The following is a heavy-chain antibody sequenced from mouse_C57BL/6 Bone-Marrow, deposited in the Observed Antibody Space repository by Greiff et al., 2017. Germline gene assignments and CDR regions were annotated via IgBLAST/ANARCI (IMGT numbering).Heavy chain of an antibody. Sequence: QVQLQQSGAELVRPGASVTLSCKASGYTFTDYEMHWVKQTPVHGLEWIGAIDPETGGTAYNQKFKGKAILTADKSSSTAYMELRSLTSEDSAVYYCTRRRFITTVVAHFDYGGQGTTLTVSS. CDR3: TRRRFITTVVAHFDY. CDR2: IDPETGGT. D-gene: IGHD1-1*01. V-gene: IGHV1-15*01. J-gene: IGHJ2*01. CDR1: GYTFTDYE.